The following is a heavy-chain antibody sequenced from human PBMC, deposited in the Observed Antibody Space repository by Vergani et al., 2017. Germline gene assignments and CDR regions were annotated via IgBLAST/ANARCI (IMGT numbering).Heavy chain of an antibody. Sequence: QVPLVQSGAEVKTPGASVKVSCKSSGYTFTSYGIRWVRQAPGQGLEWMGRISGYNGNTNYAQKLQGRVNMTTDTSTSTTYMELRSLRSHDTAVYYCGRAIAPRVKAGYYYYMDIWGKXP. J-gene: IGHJ6*03. V-gene: IGHV1-18*04. D-gene: IGHD6-6*01. CDR2: ISGYNGNT. CDR1: GYTFTSYG. CDR3: GRAIAPRVKAGYYYYMDI.